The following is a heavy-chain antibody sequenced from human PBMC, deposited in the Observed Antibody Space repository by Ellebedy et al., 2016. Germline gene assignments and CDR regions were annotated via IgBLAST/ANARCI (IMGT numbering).Heavy chain of an antibody. CDR1: GGSISSGPYY. CDR3: ARAEYTTSGLREHYFDS. CDR2: IYTNGMT. Sequence: SETLSLXXTVSGGSISSGPYYWNWIRQPAGKGLEWIGRIYTNGMTNYNSSLESRVTMSIDTSRNQFSLELTSVTAADTAVYYCARAEYTTSGLREHYFDSWGQGTLVTVSS. V-gene: IGHV4-61*02. J-gene: IGHJ4*02. D-gene: IGHD2-2*02.